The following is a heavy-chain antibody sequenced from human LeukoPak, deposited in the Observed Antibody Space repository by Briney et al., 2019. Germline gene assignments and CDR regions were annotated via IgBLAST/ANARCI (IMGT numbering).Heavy chain of an antibody. CDR2: IYPGDSDT. CDR1: GYSFTSYW. Sequence: PGESLKISCKGSGYSFTSYWIGWVRQMPGKGLEWMGIIYPGDSDTRYSPSFQGQVTISADKSISTAYLQWSSLKASDTAMYYCARVGTEKLFRGPPFDYWGQGTLVTVSS. D-gene: IGHD1-1*01. J-gene: IGHJ4*02. CDR3: ARVGTEKLFRGPPFDY. V-gene: IGHV5-51*01.